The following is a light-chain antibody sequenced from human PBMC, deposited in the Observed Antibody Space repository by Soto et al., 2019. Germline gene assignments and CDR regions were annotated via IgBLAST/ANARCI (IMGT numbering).Light chain of an antibody. V-gene: IGKV1-5*03. CDR1: QSISSY. J-gene: IGKJ1*01. Sequence: GDRVTITCRASQSISSYLAWYQQKPGKAPKLLIYEASNLESGVPSRFSGSGSGTEFTLTISSLQPDDFATYYCQQSNNYPWTFGQGTKVDIK. CDR2: EAS. CDR3: QQSNNYPWT.